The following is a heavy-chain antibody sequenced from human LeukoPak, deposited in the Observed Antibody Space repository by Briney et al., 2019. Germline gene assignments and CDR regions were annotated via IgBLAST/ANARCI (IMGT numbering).Heavy chain of an antibody. CDR1: GFTFSSYG. J-gene: IGHJ4*02. CDR2: ISYDGSNK. CDR3: AKGGPYCSGGSCYSPLDY. D-gene: IGHD2-15*01. V-gene: IGHV3-30*18. Sequence: GGSLRLSCAASGFTFSSYGMSWVRQAPGKGLEWVAVISYDGSNKYYADSVKGRFTISRDNSKNTLYLQMNSLRAEDTAVYYCAKGGPYCSGGSCYSPLDYWGQGTLVTVSS.